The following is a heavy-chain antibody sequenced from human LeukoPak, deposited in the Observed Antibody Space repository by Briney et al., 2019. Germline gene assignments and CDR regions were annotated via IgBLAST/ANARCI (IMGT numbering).Heavy chain of an antibody. CDR1: GFTFSNYG. J-gene: IGHJ3*02. CDR2: ISGSGGST. CDR3: AKDHIVVVPAAIPDAFDI. V-gene: IGHV3-23*01. Sequence: GGSLRLSCAASGFTFSNYGMHWVRQAPGKGLEWVSAISGSGGSTYYADSVKGRFTISRDNSKNTLYLQMNSLRAEDTAVYYCAKDHIVVVPAAIPDAFDIWGQGTMVTVSS. D-gene: IGHD2-2*02.